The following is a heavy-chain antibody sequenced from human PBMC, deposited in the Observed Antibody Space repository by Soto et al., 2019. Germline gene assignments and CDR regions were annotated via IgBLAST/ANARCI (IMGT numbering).Heavy chain of an antibody. CDR2: IYYNGDT. J-gene: IGHJ3*02. Sequence: QLQLQESGPGLVKPSETLSLTCTVSGGSVSSGSFYWGWIRQPPGKGLEWIGNIYYNGDTYYNPSLKSRLTISGETAENPFSLKLSSGAAADPAVYYWARRDIYNWNQGHAFGIWGQGTMVTVSS. V-gene: IGHV4-39*01. CDR1: GGSVSSGSFY. CDR3: ARRDIYNWNQGHAFGI. D-gene: IGHD1-20*01.